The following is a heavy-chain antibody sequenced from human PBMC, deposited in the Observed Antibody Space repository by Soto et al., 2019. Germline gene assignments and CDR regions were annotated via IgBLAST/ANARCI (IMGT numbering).Heavy chain of an antibody. D-gene: IGHD6-13*01. Sequence: QVQLVESGGGVVQPGRSLRLSCAASGFTFSSYGMHWVRQAPGKGLEWVAVIWYDGSNKHYADSVKGRFTISRDNSKNTLYLQMNSLRAEDTAVYFCARFSSSWYGRIDYWGQGTLVTVSS. CDR1: GFTFSSYG. V-gene: IGHV3-33*01. CDR2: IWYDGSNK. J-gene: IGHJ4*02. CDR3: ARFSSSWYGRIDY.